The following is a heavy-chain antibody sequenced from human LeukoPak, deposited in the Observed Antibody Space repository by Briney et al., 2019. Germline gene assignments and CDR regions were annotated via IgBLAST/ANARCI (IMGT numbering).Heavy chain of an antibody. CDR3: ARGLSYAVAYGDY. Sequence: GGSLRLSCAPSGFIFSDYWFHWVRQTPGQGLVWVAAINRDGTGTSHADSVRGRFTVSRDNAKNTLYLQLNSLRADDTAVYYCARGLSYAVAYGDYWGQGTLVTVSP. CDR2: INRDGTGT. V-gene: IGHV3-74*01. D-gene: IGHD6-19*01. CDR1: GFIFSDYW. J-gene: IGHJ4*02.